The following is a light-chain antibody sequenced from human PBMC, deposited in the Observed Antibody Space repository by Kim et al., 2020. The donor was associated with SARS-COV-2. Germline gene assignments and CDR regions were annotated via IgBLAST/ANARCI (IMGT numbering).Light chain of an antibody. V-gene: IGKV1-5*01. Sequence: GDRVTITCRATQYVTRGLAWYQQKPGRAPKLLIYDASTLDRGVPSRFRGSGSGTEFTLTINSLQPDDFASYYCQHRQTFGQGTKVDTK. CDR3: QHRQT. CDR1: QYVTRG. CDR2: DAS. J-gene: IGKJ1*01.